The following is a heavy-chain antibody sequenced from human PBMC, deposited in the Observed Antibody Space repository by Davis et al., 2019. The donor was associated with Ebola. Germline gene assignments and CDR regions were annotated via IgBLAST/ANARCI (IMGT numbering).Heavy chain of an antibody. CDR1: GFTVSSNY. CDR2: IYSGGST. CDR3: ARGAPTTIMHYSYAMDV. Sequence: GESLKISCAASGFTVSSNYMSWVRQAPGKGLEWVSVIYSGGSTYYADSVKGRFTISRDNSKNTLYLQMNSLRAEDTAVYYCARGAPTTIMHYSYAMDVWGQGTTVTVSS. D-gene: IGHD4-11*01. V-gene: IGHV3-53*01. J-gene: IGHJ6*02.